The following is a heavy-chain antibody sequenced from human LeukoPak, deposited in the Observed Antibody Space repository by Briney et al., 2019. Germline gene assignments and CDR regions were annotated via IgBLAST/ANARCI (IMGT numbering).Heavy chain of an antibody. V-gene: IGHV3-11*01. J-gene: IGHJ5*02. D-gene: IGHD3-10*01. CDR3: AREGYYGSGSYLDP. CDR1: GFTFSQYW. CDR2: ISSSGSTI. Sequence: GGSLRLSCAASGFTFSQYWMSWIRQAPGKGLEWVSYISSSGSTIYYADSVKGRFTISRDNAKNSLYLQMNSLRAEDTAVYYCAREGYYGSGSYLDPWGQGTLVTVSS.